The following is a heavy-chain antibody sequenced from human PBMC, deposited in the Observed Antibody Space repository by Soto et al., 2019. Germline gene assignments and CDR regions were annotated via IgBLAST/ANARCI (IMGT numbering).Heavy chain of an antibody. CDR1: GFTFSTYS. Sequence: LRLSCAASGFTFSTYSMNWVRQAPGKGLEWVSSIGSGSTYIYYADSLKGRFTISRDNAKSSLYLQMNSLRAEDTALYYCVRWGYSSSWYNGMDVCGEGTTVTVYS. D-gene: IGHD6-13*01. J-gene: IGHJ6*04. CDR3: VRWGYSSSWYNGMDV. V-gene: IGHV3-21*01. CDR2: IGSGSTYI.